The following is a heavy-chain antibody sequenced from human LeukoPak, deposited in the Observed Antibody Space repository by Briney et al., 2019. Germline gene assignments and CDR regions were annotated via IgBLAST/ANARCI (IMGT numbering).Heavy chain of an antibody. V-gene: IGHV3-7*01. CDR2: IKQDGSEE. CDR1: RFTFSRYW. Sequence: GGSLRLSCAASRFTFSRYWMTWVRQAPGKGLEWVANIKQDGSEEYSVDSVKGRFTISRDNAKNSLYLQMNSLRAEDTAVYYCARDSSAYYYTDVWGKGTTVTVSS. J-gene: IGHJ6*03. D-gene: IGHD3-22*01. CDR3: ARDSSAYYYTDV.